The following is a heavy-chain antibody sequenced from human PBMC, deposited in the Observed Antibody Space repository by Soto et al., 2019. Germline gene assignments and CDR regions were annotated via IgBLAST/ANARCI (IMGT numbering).Heavy chain of an antibody. D-gene: IGHD6-19*01. V-gene: IGHV3-11*01. J-gene: IGHJ4*02. CDR3: ARDEYISAY. CDR2: IGSGGSPI. Sequence: QVQLVESGGGLVKPGGSLRLSCAASGFTFSDFYMTWIRQAPGKGLEWIAYIGSGGSPIYYADSVKGRFTISWDNSKKSLYLQMNSLRADHTAMYFCARDEYISAYWGQGTLVTVSS. CDR1: GFTFSDFY.